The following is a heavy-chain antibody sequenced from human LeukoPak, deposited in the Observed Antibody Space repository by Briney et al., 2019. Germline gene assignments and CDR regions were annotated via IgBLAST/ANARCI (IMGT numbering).Heavy chain of an antibody. J-gene: IGHJ3*02. CDR1: GFTFDDYG. CDR2: INWNGGST. CDR3: ARYLADIVVVPAAFDAFDI. V-gene: IGHV3-20*04. Sequence: GGSLRLSCAASGFTFDDYGMSWVRQAPGKGLEWVSGINWNGGSTGYADSVKGRFTISRDNAKNSLYLQMNSLRAEDTALYFCARYLADIVVVPAAFDAFDIWGQGTMVTVSS. D-gene: IGHD2-2*01.